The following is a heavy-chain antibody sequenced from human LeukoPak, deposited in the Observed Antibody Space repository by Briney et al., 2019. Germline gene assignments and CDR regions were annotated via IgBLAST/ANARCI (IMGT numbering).Heavy chain of an antibody. CDR1: GYIFTTYY. D-gene: IGHD2-21*02. CDR3: AREGYGGDCHCDAFDF. CDR2: INTNTGNP. Sequence: ASVKVSCKASGYIFTTYYMHWVRQAPGQGLEWMGWINTNTGNPTYAQGFTGRYVFSLDTSVSTAYLQISSLEAEDTAVYYCAREGYGGDCHCDAFDFWGQGTMVTVSS. V-gene: IGHV7-4-1*02. J-gene: IGHJ3*01.